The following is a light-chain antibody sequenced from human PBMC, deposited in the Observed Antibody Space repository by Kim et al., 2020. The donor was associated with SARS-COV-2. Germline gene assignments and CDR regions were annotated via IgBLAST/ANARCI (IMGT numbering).Light chain of an antibody. CDR2: DAS. J-gene: IGKJ4*01. CDR3: QQRNSWPPAVT. Sequence: PGYRATLSCRARQNLSTYLAWYQQRPCQAPRLLVYDASNRATGVLDRFSGSGSGTDFTLTISSLEPEDFSIYYCQQRNSWPPAVTFGGGPKVDIK. V-gene: IGKV3-11*01. CDR1: QNLSTY.